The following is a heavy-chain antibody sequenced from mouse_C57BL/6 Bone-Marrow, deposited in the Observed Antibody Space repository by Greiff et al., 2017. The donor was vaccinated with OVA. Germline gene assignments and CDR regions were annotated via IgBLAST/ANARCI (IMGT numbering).Heavy chain of an antibody. CDR1: GYTFTSYG. Sequence: QVQLQQSGAELARPGASVKLSCKASGYTFTSYGISWVKQRTGQGLEWIGEIYPRSGNTYYNEKFKGKATLTADKSSSTAYMELRSLTSEDSAVYFCARGGYVGYYVYAMDYWGQGTSVTVSS. CDR3: ARGGYVGYYVYAMDY. CDR2: IYPRSGNT. V-gene: IGHV1-81*01. D-gene: IGHD2-3*01. J-gene: IGHJ4*01.